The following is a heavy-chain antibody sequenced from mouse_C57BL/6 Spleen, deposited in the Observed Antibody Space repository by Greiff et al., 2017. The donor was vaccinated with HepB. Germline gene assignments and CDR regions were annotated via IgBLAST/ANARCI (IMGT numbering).Heavy chain of an antibody. CDR3: ARQGGAWFAY. V-gene: IGHV1-82*01. CDR2: IYPGDGDT. D-gene: IGHD3-1*01. J-gene: IGHJ3*01. Sequence: QVQLQQSGPELVKPGASVKISCKASGYTFSSSWMNWVKQRPGKGLEWIGRIYPGDGDTNYPGKFKGKATLTADKSSSTAYMQLSSLTSEDSAVYFGARQGGAWFAYWGQGTLVTVSA. CDR1: GYTFSSSW.